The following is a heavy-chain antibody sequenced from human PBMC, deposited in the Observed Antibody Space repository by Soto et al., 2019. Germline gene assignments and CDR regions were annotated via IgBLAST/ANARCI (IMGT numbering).Heavy chain of an antibody. CDR2: LTWGGSA. Sequence: EVQLLASGGGLIQPGGSLRLSCAGSGFTFSDYGMNWVRQAPGKGLEWVSGLTWGGSAYYAESVRGRFTISRDNSKSILYVQMNSLRVDDTAVYYCAKERTSSTYDGMDVWGQGTPVTVSS. J-gene: IGHJ6*02. D-gene: IGHD6-6*01. CDR1: GFTFSDYG. CDR3: AKERTSSTYDGMDV. V-gene: IGHV3-23*01.